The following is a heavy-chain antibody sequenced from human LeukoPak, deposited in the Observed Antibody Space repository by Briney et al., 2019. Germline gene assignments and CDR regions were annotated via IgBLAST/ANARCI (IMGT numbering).Heavy chain of an antibody. D-gene: IGHD6-13*01. CDR1: GYTFTSYG. CDR2: ITAYNDNT. V-gene: IGHV1-18*01. Sequence: ASVKVSCKASGYTFTSYGISWVRQAPGQGLEWMGWITAYNDNTYYAQKLQGRVTMTTDTSTSTAYMELRSLRSDDTAVYYCARGLRRGSSSWYVSGGDYWGQGTLVTASS. CDR3: ARGLRRGSSSWYVSGGDY. J-gene: IGHJ4*02.